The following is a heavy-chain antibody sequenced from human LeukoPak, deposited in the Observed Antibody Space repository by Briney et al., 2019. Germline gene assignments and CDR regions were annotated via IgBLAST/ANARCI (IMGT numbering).Heavy chain of an antibody. Sequence: ASVKVSCKASGGTFSSYAISWVRQAPGQGLEWMGGIIPIFGTANYAQKFQGRVTITADESTSTAYMELSSLRSEDTAVYYCARVASYYGSGSYFLLWGQGTLVTVSS. J-gene: IGHJ4*02. V-gene: IGHV1-69*13. CDR2: IIPIFGTA. D-gene: IGHD3-10*01. CDR3: ARVASYYGSGSYFLL. CDR1: GGTFSSYA.